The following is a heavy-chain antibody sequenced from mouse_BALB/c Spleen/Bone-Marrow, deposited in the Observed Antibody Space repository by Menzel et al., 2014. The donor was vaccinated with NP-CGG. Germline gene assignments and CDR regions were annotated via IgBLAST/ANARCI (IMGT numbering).Heavy chain of an antibody. J-gene: IGHJ3*01. V-gene: IGHV2-9*02. CDR1: GFSLTSYG. Sequence: QVQLQQSGPGLVSPSQRLSIPCTVSGFSLTSYGVHWVRRPPGEGLEWLGVIWAGGSTNYNSALMSRLSISEDNSKSQVFLKMNSLQTDDTAIYYCARDELGRTWFAYWGQGTLVTVSA. CDR2: IWAGGST. D-gene: IGHD4-1*01. CDR3: ARDELGRTWFAY.